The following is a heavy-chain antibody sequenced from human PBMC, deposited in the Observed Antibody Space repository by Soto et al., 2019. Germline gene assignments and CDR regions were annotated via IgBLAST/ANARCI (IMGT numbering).Heavy chain of an antibody. CDR1: GFTFSSYG. Sequence: QVQLEESGGGVVQPGRSLRLSCAASGFTFSSYGMHWVRQSPGKGLEWVAVMSYDGSNEYYADSVKGRFTISRDNSKMMLYLEMNILIVEDTAVYYCAKVAVLRVFEAPVASLGGVDVWGQGAMVTVSS. D-gene: IGHD2-8*02. V-gene: IGHV3-30*18. CDR2: MSYDGSNE. CDR3: AKVAVLRVFEAPVASLGGVDV. J-gene: IGHJ6*02.